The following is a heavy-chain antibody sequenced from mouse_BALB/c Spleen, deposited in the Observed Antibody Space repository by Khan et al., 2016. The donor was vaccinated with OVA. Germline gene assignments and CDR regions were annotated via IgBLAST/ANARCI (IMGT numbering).Heavy chain of an antibody. CDR1: GFSLTNYG. V-gene: IGHV2-9*02. CDR2: IWAGGST. J-gene: IGHJ3*01. Sequence: VELVESGPGLVAPSQSLSITCTVSGFSLTNYGVHWVRQPPREGLEWLGVIWAGGSTNYNSALMSRLSISKDNSKSQVFLKMNSLQTNDTAMYYCARRYYGRAWFAYWGQGTLVTGSA. D-gene: IGHD1-1*01. CDR3: ARRYYGRAWFAY.